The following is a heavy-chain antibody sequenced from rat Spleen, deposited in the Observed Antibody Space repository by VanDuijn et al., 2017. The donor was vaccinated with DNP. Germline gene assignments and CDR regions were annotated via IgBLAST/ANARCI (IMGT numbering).Heavy chain of an antibody. V-gene: IGHV3-1*01. CDR1: GYAITSTY. D-gene: IGHD1-11*01. CDR2: ISYSGSS. CDR3: AREGFWYAMDA. J-gene: IGHJ4*01. Sequence: EVQLQESGPGLVKPSQSLSLTCSVTGYAITSTYWGWIRKFPGNKMELIGHISYSGSSSYNPSLKSRISIIRDTSRNQFFLQLNSVTTEDTATYYCAREGFWYAMDAWGQGTSVTVSS.